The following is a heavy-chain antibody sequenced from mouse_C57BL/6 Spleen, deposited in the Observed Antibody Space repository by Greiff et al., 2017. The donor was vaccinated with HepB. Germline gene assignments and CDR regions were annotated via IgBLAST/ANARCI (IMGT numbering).Heavy chain of an antibody. D-gene: IGHD1-1*01. CDR2: IDPSDSYT. Sequence: VQLQQSGAELVKPGASVKLSCKASGYTFTSYWMQWVKQRPGQGLEWIGEIDPSDSYTNYNRKFKGKATLTVDTSSRTAYMQLSSLTSEDSAVYYCARGHGSRGGYYFDYWGQGTTLTVSS. J-gene: IGHJ2*01. CDR3: ARGHGSRGGYYFDY. V-gene: IGHV1-50*01. CDR1: GYTFTSYW.